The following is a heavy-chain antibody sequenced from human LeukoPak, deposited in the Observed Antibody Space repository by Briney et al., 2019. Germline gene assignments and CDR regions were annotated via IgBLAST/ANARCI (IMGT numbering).Heavy chain of an antibody. V-gene: IGHV4-39*07. D-gene: IGHD1-14*01. CDR2: IHYSGST. J-gene: IGHJ5*02. CDR3: ASRTSTYNSFAP. CDR1: GDSISRSNFY. Sequence: TSETLSLTCTVSGDSISRSNFYWGWIRQPPGKGLEWIGSIHYSGSTFYNPSLESRVSISVDTSKNQFSLKVTSVTAADTAIYYCASRTSTYNSFAPWGQGALVTVSS.